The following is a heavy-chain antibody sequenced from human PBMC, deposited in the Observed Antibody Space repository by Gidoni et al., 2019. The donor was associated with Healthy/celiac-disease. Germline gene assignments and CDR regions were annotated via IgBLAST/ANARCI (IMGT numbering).Heavy chain of an antibody. Sequence: EVQLLESGGGLVQPGGSLSPSCAASGFTFSSDAMSWLRQAPGKGLGWVSAISGSGGSTYYADSVKGRFTISRDNSKNTLYLQMNSLRAEDTAVYYCAKDRGAVAANYFDYWGQGTLVTVAS. CDR1: GFTFSSDA. CDR2: ISGSGGST. CDR3: AKDRGAVAANYFDY. D-gene: IGHD6-19*01. J-gene: IGHJ4*02. V-gene: IGHV3-23*01.